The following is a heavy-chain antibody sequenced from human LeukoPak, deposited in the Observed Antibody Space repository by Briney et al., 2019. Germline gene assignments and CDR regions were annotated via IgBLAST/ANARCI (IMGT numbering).Heavy chain of an antibody. CDR1: GFTFSTYG. J-gene: IGHJ4*02. CDR2: VRYDGSNK. CDR3: AQGSHYYGSGSHRRGHYFDY. D-gene: IGHD3-10*01. V-gene: IGHV3-30*02. Sequence: GGSLRLSCAASGFTFSTYGMHWVRQAPGKGLEWVAVVRYDGSNKYYADFVKGRFTISRDNSKNTLYLQMNSLRGEDTAVYYCAQGSHYYGSGSHRRGHYFDYWGQGTLVTVSS.